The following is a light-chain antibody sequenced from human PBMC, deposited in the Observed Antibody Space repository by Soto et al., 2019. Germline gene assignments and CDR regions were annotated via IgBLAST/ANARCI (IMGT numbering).Light chain of an antibody. J-gene: IGKJ4*01. CDR2: AAS. V-gene: IGKV3-20*01. CDR3: QHYVTSPLT. CDR1: QSVTSGY. Sequence: VWTQSPGALSLSPGERATLSCRASQSVTSGYLAWYQQKPGQAPRLLIYAASSRATGVPDRFSGSGSGTDFTLTISRLEPEDFAVYYCQHYVTSPLTFGGGTKVDIK.